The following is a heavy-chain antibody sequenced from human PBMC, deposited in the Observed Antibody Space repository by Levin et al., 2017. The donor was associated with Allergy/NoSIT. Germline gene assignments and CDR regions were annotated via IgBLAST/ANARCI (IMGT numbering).Heavy chain of an antibody. CDR2: IYHTGST. CDR3: ARGPVRNWGPYYFDY. J-gene: IGHJ4*02. V-gene: IGHV4-30-2*01. Sequence: PSETLSLTCAVSGDSISSGDYSWSWLRQPPGKGLEWIGYIYHTGSTYYHPSLKSRVTISLDRSKNQFSLNLSSLTAADTAVYYCARGPVRNWGPYYFDYWGQGTLVSVSS. D-gene: IGHD7-27*01. CDR1: GDSISSGDYS.